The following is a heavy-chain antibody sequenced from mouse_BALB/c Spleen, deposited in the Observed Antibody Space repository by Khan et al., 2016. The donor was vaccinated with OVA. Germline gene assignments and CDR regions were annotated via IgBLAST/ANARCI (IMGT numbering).Heavy chain of an antibody. CDR3: ARGNYYGDYFDY. D-gene: IGHD1-1*01. CDR1: GYSITSGYA. J-gene: IGHJ2*01. CDR2: ISYSGVT. V-gene: IGHV3-2*02. Sequence: EVELVESGPGLVKPSQSLSLTCTVTGYSITSGYAWNWIRQFPGNKLEWMGYISYSGVTSYTPSLKSRISITRDTSKNQFFLQLNSVTTEDTATYYGARGNYYGDYFDYWGQGTTLTVSS.